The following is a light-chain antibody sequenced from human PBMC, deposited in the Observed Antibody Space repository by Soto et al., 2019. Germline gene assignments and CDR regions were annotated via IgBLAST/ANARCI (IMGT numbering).Light chain of an antibody. CDR3: QQLNSYPVT. CDR1: QGISSY. CDR2: AAS. Sequence: EIQLTQSPSFLSASVGDRVTITCRASQGISSYLAWYQQKPGKAPKLLIYAASTLQSGVPSRFSGSGSGTEFTLTISSLQPEDFATYYSQQLNSYPVTFGPGTNVDIK. J-gene: IGKJ3*01. V-gene: IGKV1-9*01.